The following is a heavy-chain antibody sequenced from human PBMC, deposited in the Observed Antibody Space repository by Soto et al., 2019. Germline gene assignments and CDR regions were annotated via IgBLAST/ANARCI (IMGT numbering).Heavy chain of an antibody. CDR1: GGSMRNYF. D-gene: IGHD6-13*01. V-gene: IGHV4-59*01. CDR3: AAGEASSRNLSPYYLGL. Sequence: PSETLSLTCTVSGGSMRNYFWTWIRQPPGKGLEWIGYIHYSGTTSFFPSYNPSLRSRVTISEDTSKNQFSLQLLSGTTADTAVYFCAAGEASSRNLSPYYLGLWGQGTLVTVSS. CDR2: IHYSGTT. J-gene: IGHJ1*01.